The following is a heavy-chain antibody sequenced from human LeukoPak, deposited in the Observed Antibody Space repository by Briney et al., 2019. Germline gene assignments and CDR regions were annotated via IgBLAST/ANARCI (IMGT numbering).Heavy chain of an antibody. Sequence: SETLSLTCTVSGGSISSYYWSWIRQPPGKGLEWIGYIYYSGSTNCNPSLKSRVTISVDTSKNQFSLKLSSVTAADTAVYYCARGGPNWFDPWGQGTLVTVSS. CDR2: IYYSGST. V-gene: IGHV4-59*08. CDR1: GGSISSYY. J-gene: IGHJ5*02. CDR3: ARGGPNWFDP.